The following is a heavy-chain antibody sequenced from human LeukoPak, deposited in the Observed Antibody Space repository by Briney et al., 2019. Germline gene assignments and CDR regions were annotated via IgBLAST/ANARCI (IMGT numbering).Heavy chain of an antibody. J-gene: IGHJ6*03. CDR1: GYTFTGYF. CDR2: MNPNSGNT. V-gene: IGHV1-8*02. CDR3: ARGHRGNDYYYYYMDV. Sequence: ASVKVSCKASGYTFTGYFLHWVRQAPGQGLEWMGWMNPNSGNTGYAQKFQGRVTMTRNTSISTAYMELSSLRSEDTAVYYCARGHRGNDYYYYYMDVRGKGTTVTISS. D-gene: IGHD1-1*01.